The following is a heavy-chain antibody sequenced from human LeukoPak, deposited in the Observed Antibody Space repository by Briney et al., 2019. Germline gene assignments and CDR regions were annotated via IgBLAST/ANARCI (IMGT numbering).Heavy chain of an antibody. V-gene: IGHV3-30*02. CDR3: AKNYDKSYYFDY. J-gene: IGHJ4*02. CDR1: EFTFSSYG. Sequence: GGSLRLSCAASEFTFSSYGMHWVRQAPGKGLEWVAFIRYDGSSKYYIDTVKGRFTISRDNSKNTLYLQMNSLRAEDTAVYYCAKNYDKSYYFDYWGQGTLVTVSS. D-gene: IGHD3-22*01. CDR2: IRYDGSSK.